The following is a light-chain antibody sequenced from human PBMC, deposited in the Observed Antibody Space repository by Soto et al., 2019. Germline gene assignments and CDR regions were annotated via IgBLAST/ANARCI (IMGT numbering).Light chain of an antibody. CDR2: DAS. Sequence: EIVLTQSPATLSLSPGDRATLSCRASQSVSSYLAWYQQIPGQAPRLLIYDASNRAASIPARFSGSASGTDFTLTISTLGPEEFTVYYCQESSKWPPTFGQGTRLESK. J-gene: IGKJ5*01. V-gene: IGKV3-11*01. CDR1: QSVSSY. CDR3: QESSKWPPT.